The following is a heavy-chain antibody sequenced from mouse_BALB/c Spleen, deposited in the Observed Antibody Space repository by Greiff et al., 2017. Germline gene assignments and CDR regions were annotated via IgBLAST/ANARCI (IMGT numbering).Heavy chain of an antibody. CDR2: IYPGSGST. CDR3: TKGYYRYDGFAY. J-gene: IGHJ3*01. Sequence: LQQPGSELVRPGASVKLSCKASGYTFTSYWMHWVKQRPGQGLEWIGNIYPGSGSTNYDEKFKSKATLTVDTSSSTAYMQLSSLTSEDSAVYYCTKGYYRYDGFAYWGQGTLVTVSA. V-gene: IGHV1S22*01. D-gene: IGHD2-14*01. CDR1: GYTFTSYW.